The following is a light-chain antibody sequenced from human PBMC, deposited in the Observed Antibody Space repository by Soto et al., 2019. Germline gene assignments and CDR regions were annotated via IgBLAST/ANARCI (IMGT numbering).Light chain of an antibody. CDR3: EQRSNWPLCT. Sequence: EIVLTQSPATLSLSPGERATLSCRASQSVSSYVAWYQQKPGQAPRLLIYDASNRATSIQARFSGSGSGTDFTLTISSLQPEDFAVYYCEQRSNWPLCTFGQGTRLESK. V-gene: IGKV3-11*01. CDR2: DAS. CDR1: QSVSSY. J-gene: IGKJ5*01.